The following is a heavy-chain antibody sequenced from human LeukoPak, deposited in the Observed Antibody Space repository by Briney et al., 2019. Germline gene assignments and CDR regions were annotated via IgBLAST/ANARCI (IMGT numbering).Heavy chain of an antibody. Sequence: GGSLRLSCAASGFTFSSYAMHWVRQAPGKGLEWVAVISYDGSNKYYADSVKGRFTISRDSSKNTLYLQMNSLRSDDTAVYYCARARYGDYRYYYMDVWGKGTTVTVSS. CDR2: ISYDGSNK. V-gene: IGHV3-30-3*01. J-gene: IGHJ6*03. CDR1: GFTFSSYA. CDR3: ARARYGDYRYYYMDV. D-gene: IGHD4-17*01.